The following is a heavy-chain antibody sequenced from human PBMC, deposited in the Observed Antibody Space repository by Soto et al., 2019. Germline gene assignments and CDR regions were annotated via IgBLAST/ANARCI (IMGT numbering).Heavy chain of an antibody. CDR2: INPSGST. D-gene: IGHD4-17*01. CDR1: GGSLSGKY. V-gene: IGHV4-34*01. Sequence: SETLSLTCGVYGGSLSGKYWSWILQPPGEGLEWIGEINPSGSTNYSPSLKSRATISADTSKNQFSLKLSSVIAADTAVYYCARGRDGGGDSWVQGTLVTVS. J-gene: IGHJ4*02. CDR3: ARGRDGGGDS.